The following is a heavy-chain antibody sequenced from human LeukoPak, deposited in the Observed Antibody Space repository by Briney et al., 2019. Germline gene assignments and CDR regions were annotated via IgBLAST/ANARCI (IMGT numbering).Heavy chain of an antibody. CDR3: ARGRYYGMDV. J-gene: IGHJ6*02. Sequence: PGGSLRLSCAASGFTFTSYWMDWVRQAPGKGLVWVSRVNSDGSSTTYADSVKGRFTISRDNAKNTLYLQMNSLRAEDTDVYYCARGRYYGMDVWGQGTTVTVSS. V-gene: IGHV3-74*01. CDR2: VNSDGSST. CDR1: GFTFTSYW.